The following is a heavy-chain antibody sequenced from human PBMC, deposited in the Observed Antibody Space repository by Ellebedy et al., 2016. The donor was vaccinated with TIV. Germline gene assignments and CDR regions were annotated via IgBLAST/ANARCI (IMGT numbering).Heavy chain of an antibody. D-gene: IGHD1-1*01. CDR3: AKETTELTATTVY. Sequence: GESLKISCAASGFTFSSYAMSWVRQAPGKGLEWVSTISSTGSRTYYADSVEGRFIISRDDSKNTLSLQMSSLRSEDTAVYYCAKETTELTATTVYWGQGTLVTVSS. CDR2: ISSTGSRT. V-gene: IGHV3-23*01. CDR1: GFTFSSYA. J-gene: IGHJ4*02.